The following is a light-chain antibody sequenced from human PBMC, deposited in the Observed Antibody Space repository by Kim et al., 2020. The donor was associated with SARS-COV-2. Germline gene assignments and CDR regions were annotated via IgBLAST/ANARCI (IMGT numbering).Light chain of an antibody. V-gene: IGKV3-20*01. CDR2: AAS. Sequence: LLPGESAPLYCSARQISSSYYFAWHQHTPGQPPRLIIYAASYRAAGLPDRSSGSGSGTDFTITISRLEPDDVAVYYWQQYDSPRTFGQGTKVEIK. CDR3: QQYDSPRT. J-gene: IGKJ1*01. CDR1: QISSSYY.